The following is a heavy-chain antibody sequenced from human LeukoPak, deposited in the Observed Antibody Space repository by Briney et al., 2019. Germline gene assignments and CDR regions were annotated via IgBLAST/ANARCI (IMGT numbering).Heavy chain of an antibody. CDR2: ISSSSSYI. Sequence: PGGSLRLSCAASGLTFSSYSMNWVRQAPGKGLEWVSSISSSSSYIYYADSVKGRYTISRDNAKNSLYLQMNSLRAEDTAVYYCARDFNSLVLYWGQGPLVTVSS. D-gene: IGHD6-13*01. CDR1: GLTFSSYS. CDR3: ARDFNSLVLY. V-gene: IGHV3-21*01. J-gene: IGHJ4*02.